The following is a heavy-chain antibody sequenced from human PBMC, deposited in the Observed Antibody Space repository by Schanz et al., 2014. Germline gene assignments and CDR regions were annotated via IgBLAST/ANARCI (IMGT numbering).Heavy chain of an antibody. Sequence: QVQLVESGGGVVQPGRSLRLSCAASGFTLSSYGMHWVRQAPGKGLEWVAFINSDGTKRFYADSVKSRFTISRDNFKGALYLQMSSLRAEDTAVYYCAKSLESCPGGRCSRGYFDYWGQGTLVTVSS. J-gene: IGHJ4*02. CDR3: AKSLESCPGGRCSRGYFDY. V-gene: IGHV3-30*18. CDR2: INSDGTKR. CDR1: GFTLSSYG. D-gene: IGHD2-8*02.